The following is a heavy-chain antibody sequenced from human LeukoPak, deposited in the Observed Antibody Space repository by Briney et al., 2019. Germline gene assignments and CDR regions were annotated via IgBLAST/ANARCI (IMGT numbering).Heavy chain of an antibody. CDR2: IYTSGST. Sequence: SETLSLTCTVSGGSISSYYWSWIRQPAGKGLEWIGRIYTSGSTNYNPSLKSRVTISVDTSKNQFSLKLSSVTAADTAVSYCARDFGETSLPNWFDPWGQGTLVIVSS. D-gene: IGHD3-16*01. J-gene: IGHJ5*02. V-gene: IGHV4-4*07. CDR1: GGSISSYY. CDR3: ARDFGETSLPNWFDP.